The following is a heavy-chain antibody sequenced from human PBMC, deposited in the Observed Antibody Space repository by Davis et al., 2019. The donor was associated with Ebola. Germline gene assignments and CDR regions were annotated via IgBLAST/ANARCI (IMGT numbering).Heavy chain of an antibody. CDR1: GFPITNYW. D-gene: IGHD1-26*01. V-gene: IGHV3-74*01. CDR2: INSGGSST. CDR3: AKGLVGFDS. Sequence: GESLKISCAVSGFPITNYWTHWVRQAPGKGLVWVSRINSGGSSTSYADSVKGRFTISRDNSKNTVYLQMNSLRAEDTAIYYCAKGLVGFDSWGQGTLVTVSS. J-gene: IGHJ4*02.